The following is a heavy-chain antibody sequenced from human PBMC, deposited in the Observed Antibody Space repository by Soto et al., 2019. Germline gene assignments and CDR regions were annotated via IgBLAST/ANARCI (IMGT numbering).Heavy chain of an antibody. CDR1: GGSISSYY. CDR3: ARTPAVGDYGDYNNWFDP. CDR2: IYTSGST. V-gene: IGHV4-4*07. D-gene: IGHD4-17*01. J-gene: IGHJ5*02. Sequence: QVQLQESGPGLVKPSETLSLTCTVSGGSISSYYWSWIRQHAGKGLEWIGRIYTSGSTNYNPSLKSRVTMSVDTSKNQFSLKLSSVTAADTAVYYCARTPAVGDYGDYNNWFDPWGQGTLVTVSS.